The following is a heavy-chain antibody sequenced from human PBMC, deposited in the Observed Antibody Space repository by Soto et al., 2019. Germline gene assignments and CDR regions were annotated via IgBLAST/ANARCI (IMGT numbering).Heavy chain of an antibody. Sequence: LRLSCAASGFTFSSYAMHWVRQAPGKGLEWVAVISYDGSNKYYADSVKGRFTISRDNSKNTLYLQMNSLRAEDTAVYYCARDRIVVVPAAIPFIYYYYGMDVWGQGTTVTVSS. J-gene: IGHJ6*02. CDR1: GFTFSSYA. V-gene: IGHV3-30-3*01. D-gene: IGHD2-2*02. CDR2: ISYDGSNK. CDR3: ARDRIVVVPAAIPFIYYYYGMDV.